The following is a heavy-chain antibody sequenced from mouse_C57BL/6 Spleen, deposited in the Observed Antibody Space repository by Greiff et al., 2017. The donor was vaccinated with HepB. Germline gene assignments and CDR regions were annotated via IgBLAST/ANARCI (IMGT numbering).Heavy chain of an antibody. CDR2: IYPGSGST. Sequence: QVQLQQPGAELVKPGASVKMSCKASGYTFTSYWITWVKQRPGQGLEWIGDIYPGSGSTHYNEKFKSKATLTVDTSSSTAYMQLSSLTSEDSAVYCCARRRYGYDAMDYWGQGTSVTVSS. D-gene: IGHD2-10*02. CDR1: GYTFTSYW. J-gene: IGHJ4*01. CDR3: ARRRYGYDAMDY. V-gene: IGHV1-55*01.